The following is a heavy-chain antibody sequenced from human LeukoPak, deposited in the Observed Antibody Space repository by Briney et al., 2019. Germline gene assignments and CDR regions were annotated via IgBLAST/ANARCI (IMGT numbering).Heavy chain of an antibody. D-gene: IGHD1-26*01. CDR3: AKDIGTGSYYHFDY. CDR1: GFTFDDYA. V-gene: IGHV3-9*01. J-gene: IGHJ4*02. CDR2: ISWNSGSI. Sequence: GGSLRLSCAASGFTFDDYAFHWVRQAPGKGLEWVSGISWNSGSIDYADSVKGRFTISRDNAKNSLYLQMTSLRAEDTALYYCAKDIGTGSYYHFDYWGQGTLVTVSS.